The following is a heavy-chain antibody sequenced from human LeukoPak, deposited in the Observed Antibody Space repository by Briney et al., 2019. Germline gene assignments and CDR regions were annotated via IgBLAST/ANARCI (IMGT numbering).Heavy chain of an antibody. CDR2: IKQDGSDK. D-gene: IGHD3-16*01. CDR1: GFTFSNYW. CDR3: ARVGFHDYVWGSWVD. V-gene: IGHV3-7*01. Sequence: SGGSLRLSCAGSGFTFSNYWMSWVRQAPGQGLEWVANIKQDGSDKYHVDSVKGRFTISRDNAKNSLYLQMNSLRVEDTAVYYCARVGFHDYVWGSWVDWGQGTLVTVSS. J-gene: IGHJ4*02.